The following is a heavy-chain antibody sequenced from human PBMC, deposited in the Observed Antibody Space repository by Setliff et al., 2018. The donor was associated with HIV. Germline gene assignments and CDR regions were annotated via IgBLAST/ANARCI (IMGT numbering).Heavy chain of an antibody. V-gene: IGHV3-7*01. D-gene: IGHD3-10*01. CDR2: IGQDGSEK. J-gene: IGHJ6*02. CDR3: ARKLRPGHGVDV. Sequence: GGSLRLSCAASRFDFNNYWMCWVRQAPGKGLEWVANIGQDGSEKNYVDSVKGRFTISRDNAKNSMDPQMNSLRAEDTAIYYCARKLRPGHGVDVWGQGTTVTVS. CDR1: RFDFNNYW.